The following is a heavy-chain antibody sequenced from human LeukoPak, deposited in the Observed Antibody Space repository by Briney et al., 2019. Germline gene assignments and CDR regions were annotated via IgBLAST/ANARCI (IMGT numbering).Heavy chain of an antibody. CDR2: IYYSGST. D-gene: IGHD2-21*02. Sequence: PSETLSLTCTVSGGSISSGGYSWSWIRQHPGKGLEWIGYIYYSGSTYYNPSLKSRVTISVDTSKNQFSLKLSSVTAADTAVYYRAGLCGGDRYSDYWGQGTLVTVSS. V-gene: IGHV4-31*03. CDR3: AGLCGGDRYSDY. CDR1: GGSISSGGYS. J-gene: IGHJ4*02.